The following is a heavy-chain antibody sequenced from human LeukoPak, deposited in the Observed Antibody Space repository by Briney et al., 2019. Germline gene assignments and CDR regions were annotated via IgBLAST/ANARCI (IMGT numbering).Heavy chain of an antibody. V-gene: IGHV4-30-4*01. J-gene: IGHJ4*02. CDR2: IYYSGST. CDR1: GGSISSGDYY. D-gene: IGHD3-3*01. CDR3: ARRTSAYYHFFGY. Sequence: PSQTLSLTCTVSGGSISSGDYYWSWIRQPPGKGLEWIGYIYYSGSTYYNPSLKSRVTISVDTSKNQFSLKLSSVTAADTAVYYCARRTSAYYHFFGYWGRGALVTVSS.